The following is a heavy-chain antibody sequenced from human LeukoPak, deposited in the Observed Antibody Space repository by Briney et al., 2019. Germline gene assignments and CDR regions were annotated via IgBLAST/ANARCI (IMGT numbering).Heavy chain of an antibody. CDR3: ARDFVREAWRGAIAVAGDFDY. Sequence: GGSLRLSCAASGFTVSSNYMSWVRQAPGKGLEWVSVIYSGGSTYYADSVKGRFTISRDNSKNKLYLQMNSLRAEDTAVYYCARDFVREAWRGAIAVAGDFDYWGQGTLVTVSS. CDR2: IYSGGST. CDR1: GFTVSSNY. D-gene: IGHD6-19*01. J-gene: IGHJ4*02. V-gene: IGHV3-66*01.